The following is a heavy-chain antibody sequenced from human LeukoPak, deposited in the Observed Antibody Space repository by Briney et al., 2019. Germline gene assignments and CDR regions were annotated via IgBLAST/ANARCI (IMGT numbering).Heavy chain of an antibody. V-gene: IGHV1-69*13. CDR1: GGTFSTYS. D-gene: IGHD4-23*01. Sequence: SVKVSCKASGGTFSTYSTSWVRQAPGHGLEWMGGVIPVFGTSVYAQKLQDRVTITADESTSTAYMELRSLRSDDTAVYYCARNYGGNVARIDYWGQGTLVTVSS. J-gene: IGHJ4*02. CDR3: ARNYGGNVARIDY. CDR2: VIPVFGTS.